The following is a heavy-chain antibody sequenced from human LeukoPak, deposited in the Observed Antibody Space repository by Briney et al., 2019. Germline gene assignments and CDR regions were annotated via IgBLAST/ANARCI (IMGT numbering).Heavy chain of an antibody. CDR2: IHMSRRP. Sequence: SETLSLTCTVSLDSITSHFRSWVRQPPGKGLEWIGEIHMSRRPNYNPSLQSRVTISIDRSRNQIVLELSSVTAADTAVYYCAREILGGFNPGAYWGQGILVTVSS. D-gene: IGHD1-14*01. CDR3: AREILGGFNPGAY. CDR1: LDSITSHF. J-gene: IGHJ4*02. V-gene: IGHV4-59*11.